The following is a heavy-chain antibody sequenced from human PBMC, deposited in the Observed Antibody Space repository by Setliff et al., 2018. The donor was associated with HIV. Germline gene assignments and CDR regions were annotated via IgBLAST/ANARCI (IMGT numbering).Heavy chain of an antibody. CDR1: GFTFNGYA. J-gene: IGHJ5*02. CDR2: ISYDGSDK. D-gene: IGHD3-9*01. CDR3: AKDSRYFEMDWWFDP. V-gene: IGHV3-30*01. Sequence: GGSLRLSCAASGFTFNGYAMHWVRQAPGKGLEWVAVISYDGSDKYYADSVKGRFTISRDNSKNTLYVQMNSLRPEDTAVYYCAKDSRYFEMDWWFDPWGQGTLVTVSS.